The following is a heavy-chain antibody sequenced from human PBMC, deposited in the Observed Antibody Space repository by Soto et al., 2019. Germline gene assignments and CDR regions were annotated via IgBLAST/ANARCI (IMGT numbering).Heavy chain of an antibody. D-gene: IGHD3-16*02. CDR1: GYSFTRYW. Sequence: PGQSLKISCKGSGYSFTRYWIAWVRQMPGKGLEWMGIIYPGDSATRYSPSFQGQVTISADKSISTAYLQWSSLKASDTAMYYRARLQYRYYGMDVWGQGATETVFS. J-gene: IGHJ6*02. V-gene: IGHV5-51*01. CDR3: ARLQYRYYGMDV. CDR2: IYPGDSAT.